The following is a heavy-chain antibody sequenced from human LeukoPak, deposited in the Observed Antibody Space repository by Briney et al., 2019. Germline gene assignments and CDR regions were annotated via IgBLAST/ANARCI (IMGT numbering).Heavy chain of an antibody. J-gene: IGHJ4*02. CDR1: GFTLSSYG. D-gene: IGHD3-10*01. V-gene: IGHV3-30*18. CDR2: ISYDGSNK. CDR3: AKDRGHEGLLWFGDPTYYFDY. Sequence: GGSLRLSCAASGFTLSSYGMHWVRQAPGKGLEWVAVISYDGSNKYYADSVKGRFTISRDNSKNTLYLQMNSLRAEDTAVYYCAKDRGHEGLLWFGDPTYYFDYWGQGTLVTVSS.